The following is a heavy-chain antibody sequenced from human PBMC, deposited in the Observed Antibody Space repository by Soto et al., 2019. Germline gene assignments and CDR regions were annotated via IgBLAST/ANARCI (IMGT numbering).Heavy chain of an antibody. V-gene: IGHV3-15*01. D-gene: IGHD2-2*01. Sequence: GGSLRLSCAASVFTVSNAWMSWVRQAPGKGLEWVGRIKSKTDGGTTDYAAPVKGRFTISRDDSKNTLYLQMNSLKTEDTAVYYRTTGNVVVPDVWGQGTTVTVSS. CDR3: TTGNVVVPDV. CDR2: IKSKTDGGTT. J-gene: IGHJ6*02. CDR1: VFTVSNAW.